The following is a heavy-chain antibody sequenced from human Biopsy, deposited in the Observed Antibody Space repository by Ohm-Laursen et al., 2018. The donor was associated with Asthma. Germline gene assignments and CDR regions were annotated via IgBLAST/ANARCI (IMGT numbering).Heavy chain of an antibody. CDR1: GGSFSSNY. J-gene: IGHJ6*02. Sequence: SETLSLTCAVYGGSFSSNYWSWIRQTPGKGLEWLGDTQHSGYTNYNPSLPSRLTLSVDKSKNQFSLSLTSVTAADTAVYYCARGSSSRLSQWELLVSGGKRAHSYYGMDVWGQGTTVTVSS. CDR2: TQHSGYT. D-gene: IGHD1-26*01. CDR3: ARGSSSRLSQWELLVSGGKRAHSYYGMDV. V-gene: IGHV4-34*01.